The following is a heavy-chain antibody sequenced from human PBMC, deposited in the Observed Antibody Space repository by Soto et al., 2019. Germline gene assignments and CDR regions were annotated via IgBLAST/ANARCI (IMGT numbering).Heavy chain of an antibody. Sequence: PSETLSLTCTFSGCSISSGDYYWSWIRQPPGKGLEWIGYIYYSGSTNNNPSPKGRVTISMDASKNQFSLKLSSVTAADTAVYYCARDPPIPYSNWGQGTLVTVSS. V-gene: IGHV4-61*08. J-gene: IGHJ4*02. D-gene: IGHD6-13*01. CDR2: IYYSGST. CDR3: ARDPPIPYSN. CDR1: GCSISSGDYY.